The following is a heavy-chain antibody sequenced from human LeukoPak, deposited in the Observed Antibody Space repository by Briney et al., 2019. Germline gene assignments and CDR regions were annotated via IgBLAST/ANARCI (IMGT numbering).Heavy chain of an antibody. Sequence: PGGSLRLSCAASGFTFSSYWMSWVRQAPGKGLEWVASIKVDGSENHCVDSVKGRFTVSRDNTKNSLSLQMNSLRAEDTALYYCARAPEKYCSRASCPHHDVFDLWGQGTMVTVSP. D-gene: IGHD2-2*01. J-gene: IGHJ3*01. CDR2: IKVDGSEN. CDR3: ARAPEKYCSRASCPHHDVFDL. CDR1: GFTFSSYW. V-gene: IGHV3-7*01.